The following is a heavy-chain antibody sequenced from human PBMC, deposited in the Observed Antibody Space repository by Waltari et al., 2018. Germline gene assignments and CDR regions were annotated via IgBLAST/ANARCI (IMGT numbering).Heavy chain of an antibody. Sequence: QVQLVESGGGVVQPGMSLRLSCAASGFSLGTYGMHWVRQAPGKGLVWVALIFVGGGDSFYTDSVRGRFTISRDNSKNTLYLDINSLRLDDTAIYYCAKDAFGNTYLDHWGQGTLVTVSS. V-gene: IGHV3-30*19. CDR1: GFSLGTYG. J-gene: IGHJ4*02. D-gene: IGHD3-10*01. CDR2: IFVGGGDS. CDR3: AKDAFGNTYLDH.